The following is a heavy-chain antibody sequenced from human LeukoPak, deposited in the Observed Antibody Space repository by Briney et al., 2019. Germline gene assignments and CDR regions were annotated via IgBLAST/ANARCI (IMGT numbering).Heavy chain of an antibody. D-gene: IGHD3-10*01. CDR1: GDSLISNY. CDR2: IYDSGST. V-gene: IGHV4-39*01. CDR3: ARHYGP. Sequence: SETLSLTCTVSGDSLISNYWGWIRQPPGKGLEWIGSIYDSGSTYYNPSLKSRVTISVDTSKNQFSLKLNSVTAADTAVYYCARHYGPWGQGTLVTVSS. J-gene: IGHJ5*02.